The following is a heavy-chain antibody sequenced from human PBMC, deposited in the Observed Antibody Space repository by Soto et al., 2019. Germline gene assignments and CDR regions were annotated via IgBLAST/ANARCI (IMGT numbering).Heavy chain of an antibody. CDR2: ISAYNGNT. CDR1: GYTFTSYG. V-gene: IGHV1-18*01. CDR3: ARDRRCSGGSCYSDWFDP. Sequence: ASVKVSCKASGYTFTSYGISWVRQAPGQGLEWMGWISAYNGNTNYAQKLQGRVTMTTDTSTSTAYMELRSLRSDDTAVSYCARDRRCSGGSCYSDWFDPWGQGTLVTVSS. J-gene: IGHJ5*02. D-gene: IGHD2-15*01.